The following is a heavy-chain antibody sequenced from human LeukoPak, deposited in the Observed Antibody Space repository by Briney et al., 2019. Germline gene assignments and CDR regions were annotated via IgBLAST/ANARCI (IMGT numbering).Heavy chain of an antibody. D-gene: IGHD6-19*01. CDR3: ARFSTGGWFVY. J-gene: IGHJ4*02. Sequence: PSETLSLTCTVSGGSISSYYWTWIRQPPGKGLEWIGYIYYGGSTNYNPSLKSRVTISVDTSKNQFSLKLSSVTAADTAVYYCARFSTGGWFVYWGQGTLVTVSS. V-gene: IGHV4-59*01. CDR2: IYYGGST. CDR1: GGSISSYY.